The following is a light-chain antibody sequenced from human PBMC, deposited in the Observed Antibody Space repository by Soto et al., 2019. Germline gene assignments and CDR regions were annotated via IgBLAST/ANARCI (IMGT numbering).Light chain of an antibody. CDR3: QQYYSIPLT. Sequence: IVMTQSPDSPAVSLGERATINCKSSQRVLYSSNNKNYLAWYQQKPGQPPKLLVYWASTRESGVPDRFSGSGSGTDFTLTISSLQAEDVAVYYCQQYYSIPLTFGGGTKVDIK. CDR1: QRVLYSSNNKNY. J-gene: IGKJ4*01. V-gene: IGKV4-1*01. CDR2: WAS.